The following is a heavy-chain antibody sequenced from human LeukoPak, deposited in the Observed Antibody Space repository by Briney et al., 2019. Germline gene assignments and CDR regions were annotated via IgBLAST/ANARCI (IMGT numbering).Heavy chain of an antibody. CDR2: MNPNSGNT. V-gene: IGHV1-8*01. J-gene: IGHJ6*03. D-gene: IGHD3-10*01. Sequence: ASVKVSCKASGYTFTSYDINWVRQATGQGLEWMGWMNPNSGNTGYAQKFQGRVTMTRNTSISTAYMELSSLRYEDTAVYYCARDMWEVRGVIDYYYYYMDVWGKGTTVTVSS. CDR3: ARDMWEVRGVIDYYYYYMDV. CDR1: GYTFTSYD.